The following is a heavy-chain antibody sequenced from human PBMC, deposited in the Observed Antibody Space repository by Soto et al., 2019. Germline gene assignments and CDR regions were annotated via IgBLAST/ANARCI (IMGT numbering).Heavy chain of an antibody. CDR2: IRGDGSTI. CDR3: AWYRDPRLVPFHFHY. V-gene: IGHV3-11*01. D-gene: IGHD6-19*01. CDR1: GFAFSDYY. J-gene: IGHJ1*01. Sequence: QVHLMESGGGLVKPGGSLRLSCAASGFAFSDYYMAWSRQSPGKGLEWLAYIRGDGSTIYYADSVAGRFTISRDNARNSLYLQMDGLRVEDTAIYYCAWYRDPRLVPFHFHYWGQGTLVTVSS.